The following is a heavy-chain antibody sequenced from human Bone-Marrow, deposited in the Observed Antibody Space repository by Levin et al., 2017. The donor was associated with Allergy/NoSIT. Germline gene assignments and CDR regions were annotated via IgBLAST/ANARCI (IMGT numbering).Heavy chain of an antibody. Sequence: GESLKISCAASGFTFSSYWMHWVRQAPGKGLVWVSRINSDGSSTSYADSVKGRFTISRDNAKNTLYLQMNSLRAEDTAVYYCARGGYSYGYYYYYYYMDVWGKGTTVTVSS. CDR3: ARGGYSYGYYYYYYYMDV. V-gene: IGHV3-74*01. D-gene: IGHD5-18*01. CDR1: GFTFSSYW. CDR2: INSDGSST. J-gene: IGHJ6*03.